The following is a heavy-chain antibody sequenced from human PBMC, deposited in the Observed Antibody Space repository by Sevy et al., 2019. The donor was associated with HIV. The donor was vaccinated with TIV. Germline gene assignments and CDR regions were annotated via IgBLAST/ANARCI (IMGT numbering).Heavy chain of an antibody. CDR1: GFTFSSYW. CDR3: ARAKPGRGYGYGYYYYGMDV. J-gene: IGHJ6*02. Sequence: GGSLRLSCAASGFTFSSYWMSWVRQAPGKGLEWVANIKQDGSEKYYVDSVKGRFTISRDNAKNSLYLQMNSLRAEDTAVYYCARAKPGRGYGYGYYYYGMDVWGQGTTVTVSS. CDR2: IKQDGSEK. V-gene: IGHV3-7*01. D-gene: IGHD5-18*01.